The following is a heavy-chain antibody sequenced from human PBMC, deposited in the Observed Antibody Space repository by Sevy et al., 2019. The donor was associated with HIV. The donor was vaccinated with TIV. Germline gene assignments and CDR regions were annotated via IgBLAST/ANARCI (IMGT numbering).Heavy chain of an antibody. J-gene: IGHJ6*02. V-gene: IGHV3-30*18. CDR2: ISYDGSNK. Sequence: GGSPRLSCAASGFTFSSYGMHWVRQAPGKGLEWVAVISYDGSNKYYADSVKGRFTISRDNSKNTLYLQMNSLRAEDTAVYYCAKDLGGIPPGYGMDVWGQGTTVTVSS. CDR3: AKDLGGIPPGYGMDV. D-gene: IGHD6-13*01. CDR1: GFTFSSYG.